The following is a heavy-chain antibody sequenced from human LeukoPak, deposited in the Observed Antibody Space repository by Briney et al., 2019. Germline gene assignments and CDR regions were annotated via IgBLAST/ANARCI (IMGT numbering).Heavy chain of an antibody. Sequence: PSETLSLTCTVSGGSIRSYYWSWIRQPPGKGLEWIGYIYYSGGTNYNPSLKSRVTISVDTPKNQFSLKLSSVTAADTAVYYCARGVGSWYYFDYWGQGTLVTVSS. V-gene: IGHV4-59*08. D-gene: IGHD6-13*01. CDR1: GGSIRSYY. J-gene: IGHJ4*02. CDR3: ARGVGSWYYFDY. CDR2: IYYSGGT.